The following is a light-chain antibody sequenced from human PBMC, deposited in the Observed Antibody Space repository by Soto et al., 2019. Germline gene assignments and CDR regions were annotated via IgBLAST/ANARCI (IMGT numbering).Light chain of an antibody. CDR1: SSNIGAGFS. V-gene: IGLV1-40*01. Sequence: QSVLTQSPSVSGAPWQSVTISCTGTSSNIGAGFSVSWFQLLPETAPKLLMNGPSGVFDRFSASRSGTSASLTISRLQPEDEGDYFCQSFDTRLNVVFGGGTKLTVL. CDR3: QSFDTRLNVV. J-gene: IGLJ2*01.